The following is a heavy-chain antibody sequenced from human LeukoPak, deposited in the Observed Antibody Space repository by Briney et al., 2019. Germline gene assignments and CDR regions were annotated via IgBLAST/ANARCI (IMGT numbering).Heavy chain of an antibody. CDR3: ARRLTQYDCFDP. V-gene: IGHV6-1*01. CDR2: TYYRSTWYN. CDR1: GDSVSSNSVT. D-gene: IGHD2-2*01. J-gene: IGHJ5*02. Sequence: SQTLSLTCAISGDSVSSNSVTWNWIRQSPSRGLGWLGRTYYRSTWYNDYAVSVRGRITVNPDTSKNQFSLHLNSVTPEDTAVYYCARRLTQYDCFDPWGQGILVTVSS.